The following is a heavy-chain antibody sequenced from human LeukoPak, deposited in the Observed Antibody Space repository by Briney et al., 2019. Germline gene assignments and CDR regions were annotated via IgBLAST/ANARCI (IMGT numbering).Heavy chain of an antibody. CDR1: GFTFSDHY. V-gene: IGHV3-72*01. D-gene: IGHD6-19*01. CDR3: AREHHYSCGWHDAFDI. Sequence: GGSLRLSCAASGFTFSDHYMDWVRQAPGKGLEWVGRTRNKANSYTTEYAASVKGRFTISRDDSKNSLYLQMNSLKTEDTAVYYCAREHHYSCGWHDAFDIWGQGTMVTVSS. CDR2: TRNKANSYTT. J-gene: IGHJ3*02.